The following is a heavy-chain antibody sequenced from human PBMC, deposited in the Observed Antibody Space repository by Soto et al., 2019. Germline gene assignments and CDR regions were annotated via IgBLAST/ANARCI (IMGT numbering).Heavy chain of an antibody. CDR1: RFTFSSDG. CDR3: ARDEIIMIVVVPPGAFHI. D-gene: IGHD3-22*01. V-gene: IGHV3-21*01. J-gene: IGHJ3*02. CDR2: ISSSSSYI. Sequence: PRLSCAPSRFTFSSDGMNWVRQAAGKGLEWVSSISSSSSYIYYADSVKGRFTISRDNAKNSLYLQMNSLRAEDTAVYYCARDEIIMIVVVPPGAFHIWGPATMVTVSS.